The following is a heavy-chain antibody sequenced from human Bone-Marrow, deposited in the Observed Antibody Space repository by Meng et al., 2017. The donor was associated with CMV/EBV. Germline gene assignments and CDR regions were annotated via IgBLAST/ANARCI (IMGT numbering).Heavy chain of an antibody. V-gene: IGHV3-23*01. CDR2: ISGSGGST. Sequence: GESLKISCAASGFTFSSYWMSWVRQAPGKGLEWVSAISGSGGSTYYADSVKGRFTISRDNSKNTLYLQMNSLRAEDTAVYYCAKAGGRQWLITFDYWGQGTLVTVSS. D-gene: IGHD6-19*01. CDR1: GFTFSSYW. J-gene: IGHJ4*02. CDR3: AKAGGRQWLITFDY.